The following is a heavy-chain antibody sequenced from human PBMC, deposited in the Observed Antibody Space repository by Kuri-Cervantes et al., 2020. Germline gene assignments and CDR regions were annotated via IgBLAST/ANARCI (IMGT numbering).Heavy chain of an antibody. V-gene: IGHV1-69*13. CDR1: GGTFSSYA. Sequence: SVKVSCKASGGTFSSYAISWVRQAPGQGLEWMGGIIPIFGTANYAQKFQGRVTITADESTSTAYMELSSLRSEDTAVYYCARSGYYDSSGTVDNWGQGTLVTVSS. CDR2: IIPIFGTA. CDR3: ARSGYYDSSGTVDN. D-gene: IGHD3-22*01. J-gene: IGHJ4*02.